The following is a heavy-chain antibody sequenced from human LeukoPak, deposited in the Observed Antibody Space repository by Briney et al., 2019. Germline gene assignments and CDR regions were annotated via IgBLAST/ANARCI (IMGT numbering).Heavy chain of an antibody. CDR1: GYTFTSYG. J-gene: IGHJ4*02. CDR2: ISAYNGNT. V-gene: IGHV1-18*01. CDR3: ARGSTYYDSSGYYLNYFDY. D-gene: IGHD3-22*01. Sequence: ASVKVSCKASGYTFTSYGISWVRQAPGQGLEWMGWISAYNGNTNYAQKLQGRVTMTTDTSTSTAYMELRSLRSDDTAVYYCARGSTYYDSSGYYLNYFDYWGQGTLVTVSS.